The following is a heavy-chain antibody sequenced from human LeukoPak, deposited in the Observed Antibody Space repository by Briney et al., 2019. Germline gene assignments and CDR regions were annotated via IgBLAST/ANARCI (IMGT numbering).Heavy chain of an antibody. V-gene: IGHV1-69*02. CDR3: ARSDVVVPAAYYYYYYYMDV. D-gene: IGHD2-2*01. J-gene: IGHJ6*03. Sequence: SVKVSCKASGGTFSSYTISWVRQAPGQGLEWMGRIIPILGIANYAQKFQGRVKITADKSKSTAYMELSSLRSEDTAVYYCARSDVVVPAAYYYYYYYMDVWGKGTTVTVSS. CDR1: GGTFSSYT. CDR2: IIPILGIA.